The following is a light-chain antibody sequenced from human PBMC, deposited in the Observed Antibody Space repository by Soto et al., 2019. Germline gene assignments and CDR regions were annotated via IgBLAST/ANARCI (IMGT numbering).Light chain of an antibody. Sequence: EVVLTQAPGTLYLSPGERATLSCRASQSVSSGYLAWYQQRPGQAPRLLIYGASRRATDIPDRFSGSGSGTEFTLTISRLEPEDFVMYYCQQYGTSPRTFGQGTKVDIK. CDR2: GAS. CDR1: QSVSSGY. V-gene: IGKV3-20*01. J-gene: IGKJ1*01. CDR3: QQYGTSPRT.